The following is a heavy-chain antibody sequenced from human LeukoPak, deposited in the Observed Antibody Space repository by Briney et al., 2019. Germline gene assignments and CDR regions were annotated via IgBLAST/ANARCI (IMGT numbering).Heavy chain of an antibody. Sequence: GGSLRLSCAASGFTFSSYAMSWVRQAPGKGLEWVSYISSDSGTIYYADSVRGRFTISRDNAKNSLYLQMNSLRAEDTAVHYCAKARGTVGAALDHWGQGTLVTVPS. V-gene: IGHV3-48*01. CDR3: AKARGTVGAALDH. CDR1: GFTFSSYA. J-gene: IGHJ4*02. D-gene: IGHD1-26*01. CDR2: ISSDSGTI.